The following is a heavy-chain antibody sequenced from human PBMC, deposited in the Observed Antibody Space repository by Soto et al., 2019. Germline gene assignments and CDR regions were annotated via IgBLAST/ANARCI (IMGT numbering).Heavy chain of an antibody. D-gene: IGHD3-16*02. CDR1: GGTFSSYT. V-gene: IGHV1-69*02. CDR2: IIPILGIA. J-gene: IGHJ4*02. CDR3: ASLMASESYYFDY. Sequence: QVQLVQSGAEVKKPGSSVKVSCKASGGTFSSYTISWVRQAPGQGLEWMGRIIPILGIANYAQKFQGRVTITADKSTSTAYMVLSSLRSEDTAVYYCASLMASESYYFDYWGQGTLVTVSS.